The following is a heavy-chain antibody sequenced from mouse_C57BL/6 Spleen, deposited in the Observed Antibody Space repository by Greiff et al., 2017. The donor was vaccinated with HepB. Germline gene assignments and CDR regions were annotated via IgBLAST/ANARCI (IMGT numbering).Heavy chain of an antibody. D-gene: IGHD3-2*02. Sequence: VQLQQSGAELVRPGASVTLSCKASGYTFTDYEMHWVKQTPVHGLEWIGAIDPETGGTAYNQKFKGKAILTADKSSSTAYMELRSLTSEDSAVYYCTRAPASGNYFDYWGQGTTLTVSS. CDR2: IDPETGGT. V-gene: IGHV1-15*01. J-gene: IGHJ2*01. CDR3: TRAPASGNYFDY. CDR1: GYTFTDYE.